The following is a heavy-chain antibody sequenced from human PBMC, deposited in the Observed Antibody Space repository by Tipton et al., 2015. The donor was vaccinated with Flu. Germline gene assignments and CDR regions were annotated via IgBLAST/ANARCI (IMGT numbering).Heavy chain of an antibody. D-gene: IGHD1-1*01. CDR2: INHNGDT. Sequence: GLVKPSETLSLSCAVYGGSFSGYYWTWIRQPPGKGLEWIGEINHNGDTNHNPSLKSRVTLSADMSQRQFSLKLISLTAADTAVYYCARGQLQRNGMDVWGQGATVIVSS. V-gene: IGHV4-34*01. CDR3: ARGQLQRNGMDV. CDR1: GGSFSGYY. J-gene: IGHJ6*02.